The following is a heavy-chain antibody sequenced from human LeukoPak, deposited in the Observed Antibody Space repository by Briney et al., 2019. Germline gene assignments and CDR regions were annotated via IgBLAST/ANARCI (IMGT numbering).Heavy chain of an antibody. CDR1: GGSFSGYY. D-gene: IGHD6-19*01. Sequence: PSETLSLTCAVYGGSFSGYYWSWIRQPPGKGLEWIGEINHSGSTNYNPSLKSRVTISVDTSKNQFSLRLSSVTAADTAIYYCARAVSGRFDYWGQGTLVTVSS. CDR2: INHSGST. V-gene: IGHV4-34*01. CDR3: ARAVSGRFDY. J-gene: IGHJ4*02.